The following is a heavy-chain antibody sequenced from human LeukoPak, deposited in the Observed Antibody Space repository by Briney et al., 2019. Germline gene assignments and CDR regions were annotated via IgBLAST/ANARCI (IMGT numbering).Heavy chain of an antibody. J-gene: IGHJ1*01. CDR1: GFPLSHYA. D-gene: IGHD1-26*01. V-gene: IGHV3-23*01. Sequence: GGSLRLSCEGSGFPLSHYAMALVRQPSGKGLQWVSHISDTHGATHYADSVKGRFTISRDNSKNMLFLQMDRLEVEDTAIYYCAKEGRVGATFHPFNDWGQGTLVTVSP. CDR3: AKEGRVGATFHPFND. CDR2: ISDTHGAT.